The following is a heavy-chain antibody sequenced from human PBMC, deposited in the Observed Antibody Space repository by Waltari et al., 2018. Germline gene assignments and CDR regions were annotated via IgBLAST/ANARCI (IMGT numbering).Heavy chain of an antibody. D-gene: IGHD3-3*01. CDR3: ARDDFWSGYEDY. CDR1: GFTFSSYS. J-gene: IGHJ4*02. V-gene: IGHV3-21*01. CDR2: ISSSSSYI. Sequence: EVQLVESGGGLVKPGGSLRLSCAASGFTFSSYSMNWVRQAPGKGLEWVSSISSSSSYIYYADSVKGRFTISRDNAKNSLYLQMNSLRAEDTAVYYCARDDFWSGYEDYWGQGTLVTVSS.